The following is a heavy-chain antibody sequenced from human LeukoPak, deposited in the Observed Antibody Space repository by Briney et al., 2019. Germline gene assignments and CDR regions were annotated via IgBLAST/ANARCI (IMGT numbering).Heavy chain of an antibody. CDR3: ANTATPYYYGMDV. CDR2: ISYDGSNK. D-gene: IGHD5-18*01. CDR1: GFTFSSYA. V-gene: IGHV3-30-3*01. J-gene: IGHJ6*02. Sequence: SGRSLRLSCAASGFTFSSYAMHWVRQAPGKGLEWVAVISYDGSNKHYADSVKGRFTISRDNSKNTLYLQMDSLRAEDTAVYYCANTATPYYYGMDVWGQGTTVTVSS.